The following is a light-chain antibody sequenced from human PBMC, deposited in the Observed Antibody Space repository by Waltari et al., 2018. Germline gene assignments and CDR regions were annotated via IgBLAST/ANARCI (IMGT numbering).Light chain of an antibody. J-gene: IGLJ3*02. CDR3: SSYAPRNTWL. V-gene: IGLV2-14*01. CDR1: SSDVGAYNY. Sequence: QSALTQPASVSGSPGQPITISCTGASSDVGAYNYCPWYQQHPDKAPKLIIYDVNRRPSGVSNRFAGSKSGNTASLTISGLQAEDEADYYCSSYAPRNTWLFGGGTKLTVL. CDR2: DVN.